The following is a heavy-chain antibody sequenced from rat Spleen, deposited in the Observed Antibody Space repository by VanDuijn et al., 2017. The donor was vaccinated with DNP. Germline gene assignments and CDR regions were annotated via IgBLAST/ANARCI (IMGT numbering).Heavy chain of an antibody. CDR3: VRWNSGHFDY. J-gene: IGHJ2*01. Sequence: EVQLVESGGGLVQPGRSLKLSCAASGFTFSAYYMAWVRQAPAKGLEWVAYIGSPAYAPYHGDSVKGRFTITRYNTKSTLYLQMNSLRSEDMATYYCVRWNSGHFDYWGQGVMVTVSS. D-gene: IGHD4-3*01. CDR1: GFTFSAYY. CDR2: IGSPAYAP. V-gene: IGHV5-22*01.